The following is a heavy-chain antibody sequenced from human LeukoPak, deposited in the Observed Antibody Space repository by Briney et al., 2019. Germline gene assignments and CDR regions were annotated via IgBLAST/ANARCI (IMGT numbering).Heavy chain of an antibody. CDR3: AKDMVRGVIQSAFDF. D-gene: IGHD3-10*01. J-gene: IGHJ4*02. V-gene: IGHV3-23*01. Sequence: PGGSLTLSCVASGCTVSRYAMSWVRQAPGNELEWASTISGSGGNTHDADSVNGRFTISRDSSKNTLHLQMNSLRVEDTAVYYCAKDMVRGVIQSAFDFWGQGTLVTVSS. CDR2: ISGSGGNT. CDR1: GCTVSRYA.